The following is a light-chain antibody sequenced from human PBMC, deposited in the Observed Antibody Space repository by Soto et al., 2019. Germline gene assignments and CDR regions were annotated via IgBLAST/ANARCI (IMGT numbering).Light chain of an antibody. CDR3: QKSDSTPWT. Sequence: DSQMTHSPSSLSASVGDRVTITCLASQSISSYLNWYQQKPGKAPKLLIYAASSLQSGVPSRFSGSGSGTDFTLTISSLQPEDFTTYYCQKSDSTPWTFGQGTKVDIK. CDR1: QSISSY. V-gene: IGKV1-39*01. CDR2: AAS. J-gene: IGKJ1*01.